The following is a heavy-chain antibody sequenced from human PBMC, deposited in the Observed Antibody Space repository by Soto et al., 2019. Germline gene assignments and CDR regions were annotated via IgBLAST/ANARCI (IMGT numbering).Heavy chain of an antibody. CDR2: IYYSGST. V-gene: IGHV4-59*01. CDR3: ARTLFGVVIDYMDV. Sequence: SETLSLTCTVSGGSTSSYYWSWIRQTPGKGLEWIGYIYYSGSTNYNPSLKSRVTISVDTSKNQFSLKLSSVTAADTAVYYCARTLFGVVIDYMDVWGKGTTVTVSS. J-gene: IGHJ6*03. D-gene: IGHD3-3*01. CDR1: GGSTSSYY.